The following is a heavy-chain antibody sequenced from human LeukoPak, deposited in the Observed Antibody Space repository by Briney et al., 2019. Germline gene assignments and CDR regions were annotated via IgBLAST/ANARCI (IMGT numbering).Heavy chain of an antibody. CDR3: TREKSYGYIRADS. Sequence: SETLSLTCTVSGGSISSGSYYWSWIRQPAGKGLEWIGHIYASGGTKYNPSLESRVTISIDTSKNQLSLRLSSVTAADTAVYYCTREKSYGYIRADSWGQGILVAVSS. CDR2: IYASGGT. D-gene: IGHD3-16*01. V-gene: IGHV4-61*09. J-gene: IGHJ4*02. CDR1: GGSISSGSYY.